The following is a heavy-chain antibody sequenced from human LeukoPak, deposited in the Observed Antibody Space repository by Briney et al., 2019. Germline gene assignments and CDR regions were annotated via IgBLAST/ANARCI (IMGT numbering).Heavy chain of an antibody. Sequence: GASVEVSCKASGYTFTSYGISWVRQAPGQGLEWMGWISAYNGNTNYAQKLQGRVTMTTDTSTSTAYMELRSLRSDDTAVYYCARDEWLRLRGAYYYYYGMDVWGQGTTVTVSS. CDR2: ISAYNGNT. D-gene: IGHD5-12*01. CDR3: ARDEWLRLRGAYYYYYGMDV. CDR1: GYTFTSYG. J-gene: IGHJ6*02. V-gene: IGHV1-18*01.